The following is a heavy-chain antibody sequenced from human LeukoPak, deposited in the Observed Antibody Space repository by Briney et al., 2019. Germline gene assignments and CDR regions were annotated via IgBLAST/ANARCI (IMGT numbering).Heavy chain of an antibody. CDR1: GFTFSSYW. CDR3: ARRYDSSGYSSYYFDY. Sequence: PGGSLRLSCAASGFTFSSYWMSWVRQAPGKGLEWVANIKQDGSEKYYVDSVKGRSTISRDNAKNSLYLQMNSLRAEDTAVYYCARRYDSSGYSSYYFDYWGQGTLVTVSS. V-gene: IGHV3-7*01. CDR2: IKQDGSEK. J-gene: IGHJ4*02. D-gene: IGHD3-22*01.